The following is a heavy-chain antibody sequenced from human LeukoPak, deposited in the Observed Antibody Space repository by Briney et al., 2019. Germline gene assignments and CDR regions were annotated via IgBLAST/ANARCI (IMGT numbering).Heavy chain of an antibody. CDR1: GGSFSSGSYY. Sequence: SETLSLTCTVSGGSFSSGSYYWSWIRQPPGKGLEWIGYIYYSGSTNYNPSLKSRVTISVDTSKNQFSLKLSSVTAADTAVYYCARDREQQLDYWGQGTLVTVSS. J-gene: IGHJ4*02. CDR2: IYYSGST. CDR3: ARDREQQLDY. D-gene: IGHD6-13*01. V-gene: IGHV4-61*01.